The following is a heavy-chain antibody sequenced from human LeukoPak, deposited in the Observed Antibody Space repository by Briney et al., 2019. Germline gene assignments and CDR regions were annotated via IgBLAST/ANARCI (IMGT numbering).Heavy chain of an antibody. Sequence: SETLSLTCTVSGYSISSGYYWGWVRQSPGKGLEWIGTIYHSGTTYYNPSIKSRLSISMDTSKNQFCLKLTSVTAADTAVYFCVRDLVVYGNIDYWGQGTLVTVSS. CDR2: IYHSGTT. D-gene: IGHD2-8*02. CDR1: GYSISSGYY. J-gene: IGHJ4*02. CDR3: VRDLVVYGNIDY. V-gene: IGHV4-38-2*02.